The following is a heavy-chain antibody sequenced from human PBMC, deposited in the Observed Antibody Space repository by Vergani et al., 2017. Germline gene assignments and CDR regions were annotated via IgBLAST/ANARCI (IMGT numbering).Heavy chain of an antibody. V-gene: IGHV3-30*18. J-gene: IGHJ4*02. D-gene: IGHD3-16*02. CDR2: ISYDGSNK. Sequence: QVQLVESGGGVVQTGRSLRLSCAASGFTFSSYGMHWVRQAPGKGLEWVAVISYDGSNKYYADSVKGRFTISRDNSKTTLYLQMNRLRAEDTAVYYCAKVGDYVWGSYREYYFDYWGQGTLVTVSS. CDR3: AKVGDYVWGSYREYYFDY. CDR1: GFTFSSYG.